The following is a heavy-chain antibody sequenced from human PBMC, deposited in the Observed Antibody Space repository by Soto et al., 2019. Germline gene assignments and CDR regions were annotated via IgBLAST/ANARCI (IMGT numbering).Heavy chain of an antibody. CDR1: GGSISSGGYS. J-gene: IGHJ4*02. CDR2: IYHSGST. D-gene: IGHD3-10*01. V-gene: IGHV4-30-2*01. Sequence: SETLSLTCAVSGGSISSGGYSWSWIRQPPGKGLDWIGYIYHSGSTYYNPSLKSRVTISVDRSKNQFSLKLSSVTAADTAVYYCASRKSSPYFDYWGQGTLVTVSS. CDR3: ASRKSSPYFDY.